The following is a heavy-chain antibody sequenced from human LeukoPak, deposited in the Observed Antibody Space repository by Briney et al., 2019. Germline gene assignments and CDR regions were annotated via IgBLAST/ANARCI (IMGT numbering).Heavy chain of an antibody. CDR1: GYSITSGYN. D-gene: IGHD2-2*02. CDR2: IYHSGST. Sequence: SETLSLTCTVSGYSITSGYNWAWIRQPPGKVLEWIGSIYHSGSTYYNPSLKSRVTISVDTSKNQFSLKLSSVTAADTAVYYCVRYCSSTTCYTRAVDYWGQGTLVTVSS. CDR3: VRYCSSTTCYTRAVDY. V-gene: IGHV4-38-2*02. J-gene: IGHJ4*02.